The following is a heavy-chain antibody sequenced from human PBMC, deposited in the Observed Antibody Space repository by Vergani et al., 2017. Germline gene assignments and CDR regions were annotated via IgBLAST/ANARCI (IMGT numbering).Heavy chain of an antibody. CDR2: VSGNGGRT. Sequence: EVQLVESGGGLVQPGGSLRLSCAASGFTFSSYAMSWVRQAPGKGLEWVSAVSGNGGRTYYADSVKGRFTISRDNSKNTLYLQMNSLRAEDTAVYYCARVPAPLRMVALNWFDPWVQGTLVTVSS. D-gene: IGHD1-14*01. V-gene: IGHV3-23*04. J-gene: IGHJ5*02. CDR1: GFTFSSYA. CDR3: ARVPAPLRMVALNWFDP.